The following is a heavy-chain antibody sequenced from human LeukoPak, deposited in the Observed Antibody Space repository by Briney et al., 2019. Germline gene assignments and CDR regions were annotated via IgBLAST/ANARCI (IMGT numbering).Heavy chain of an antibody. CDR2: MNPNSGNT. Sequence: GASVKVSCKASGYTFTSYDINWVRQATGQGLEWMGWMNPNSGNTGYAQKFQGRVTMTRNTSISTAYMELSSLRSEDTAVYYCARVLDTAMVGGFDYWGQGTLVTVSS. J-gene: IGHJ4*02. CDR1: GYTFTSYD. D-gene: IGHD5-18*01. V-gene: IGHV1-8*01. CDR3: ARVLDTAMVGGFDY.